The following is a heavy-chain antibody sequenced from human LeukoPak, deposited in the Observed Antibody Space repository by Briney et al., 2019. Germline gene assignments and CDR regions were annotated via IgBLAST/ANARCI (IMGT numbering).Heavy chain of an antibody. CDR3: ARGHLSNWNYWDYFDY. V-gene: IGHV1-46*01. CDR2: INPSGGST. D-gene: IGHD1-7*01. CDR1: GYILSSYN. J-gene: IGHJ4*02. Sequence: ASVKVSCKASGYILSSYNMHWVRQAPGQGLEWMGIINPSGGSTSYAQKFQGRVTMTRDTSINTVYMELSRLRSDDTAVYYCARGHLSNWNYWDYFDYWGQGALVTVSS.